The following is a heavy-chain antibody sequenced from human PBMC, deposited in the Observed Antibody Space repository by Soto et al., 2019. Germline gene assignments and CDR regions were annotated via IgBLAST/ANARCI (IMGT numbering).Heavy chain of an antibody. V-gene: IGHV1-18*01. Sequence: ASVKVSCKASGYTFTSYGISWVRQAPGQGLEWMGWISAYNGNTNYAQKLQGRVTMTTDTSTSTAYMELRSLRSDDTAVYYCARGPELRDGYYYYYYGMDVWGQGTTVTVSS. CDR3: ARGPELRDGYYYYYYGMDV. CDR1: GYTFTSYG. CDR2: ISAYNGNT. D-gene: IGHD1-7*01. J-gene: IGHJ6*02.